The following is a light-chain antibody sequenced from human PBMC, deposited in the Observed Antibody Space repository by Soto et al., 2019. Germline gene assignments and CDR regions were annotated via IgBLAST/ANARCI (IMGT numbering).Light chain of an antibody. J-gene: IGKJ4*01. CDR1: QSISSY. Sequence: DIQMTPSPSSLSASVGDRVTITCRASQSISSYLNWYQQKPGKAPKLLIYAASSLQSGVPSRFSGRGFGKDFPSTISSLQPEDFATYYCQQSYSTPLTFGGGTKVDIK. V-gene: IGKV1-39*01. CDR2: AAS. CDR3: QQSYSTPLT.